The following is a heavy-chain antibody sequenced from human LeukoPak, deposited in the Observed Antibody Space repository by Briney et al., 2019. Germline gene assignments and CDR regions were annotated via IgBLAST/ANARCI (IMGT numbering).Heavy chain of an antibody. J-gene: IGHJ1*01. CDR3: TSWGDTTAEYFQR. CDR1: GFTFSSFW. D-gene: IGHD2-21*02. CDR2: INPDGRDT. V-gene: IGHV3-7*01. Sequence: GGSLRLSCTASGFTFSSFWMSWVRQAPGKGLEWVAHINPDGRDTYYVDSVKGRFTISRDNAQNSMYLQMNSLRVEDTAVYYCTSWGDTTAEYFQRWGQGTLVTVSS.